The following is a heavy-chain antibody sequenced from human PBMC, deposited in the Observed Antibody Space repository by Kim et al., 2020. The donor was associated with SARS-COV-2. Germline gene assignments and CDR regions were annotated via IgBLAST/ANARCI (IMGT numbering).Heavy chain of an antibody. CDR1: GGSISSYY. Sequence: SETLSLTCTVSGGSISSYYWSWIRQPPGKGLEWIGYIYYSGSTNYNPSLKSRVTISVDTSKNQFSLKLSSVTAADTAVYYCARVGVVGANDYWGQGTLVTVSS. D-gene: IGHD1-26*01. V-gene: IGHV4-59*01. CDR2: IYYSGST. J-gene: IGHJ4*02. CDR3: ARVGVVGANDY.